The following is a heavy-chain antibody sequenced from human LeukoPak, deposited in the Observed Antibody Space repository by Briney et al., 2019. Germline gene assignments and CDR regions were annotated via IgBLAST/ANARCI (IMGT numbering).Heavy chain of an antibody. V-gene: IGHV3-30*18. CDR3: AKDRLSTVTTFWFDP. Sequence: GGSLRLSCAASGFTFSTFNMHWVRQAPGKGLEWVAVISYDGSNKYYADSVKGRFTISRDNSKNTLYLQMNSLRAEDTAVYYCAKDRLSTVTTFWFDPWGQGTLVTVSS. CDR2: ISYDGSNK. J-gene: IGHJ5*02. D-gene: IGHD4-17*01. CDR1: GFTFSTFN.